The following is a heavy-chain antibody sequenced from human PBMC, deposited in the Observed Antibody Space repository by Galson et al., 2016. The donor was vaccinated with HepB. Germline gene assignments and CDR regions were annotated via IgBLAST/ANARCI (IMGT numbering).Heavy chain of an antibody. CDR1: GYTFTDYY. CDR2: VNPDTAST. D-gene: IGHD6-13*01. V-gene: IGHV1-2*02. Sequence: SVKVSCKASGYTFTDYYLHWVRQAPGHGLEWMGWVNPDTASTTYAQKFQGRVKITADDSTSTAYMELSSLRSEDTAVYYCAREFPGSARGTHDAFDIWGQGTMVTLSS. J-gene: IGHJ3*02. CDR3: AREFPGSARGTHDAFDI.